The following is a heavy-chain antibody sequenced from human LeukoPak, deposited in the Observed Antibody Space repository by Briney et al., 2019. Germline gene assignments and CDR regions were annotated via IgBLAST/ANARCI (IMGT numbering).Heavy chain of an antibody. D-gene: IGHD6-13*01. V-gene: IGHV1-18*01. CDR3: ARLQYSSSWYPEYFDY. J-gene: IGHJ4*02. Sequence: ASVKVSCKASGYTFTSYGISWVRQAPGQGLEWMGWISAYNGNTNYAQKLQGRVTMTTDTSTSTAHMELRSLRSDDTAVYYCARLQYSSSWYPEYFDYWGQGTLVTVSS. CDR1: GYTFTSYG. CDR2: ISAYNGNT.